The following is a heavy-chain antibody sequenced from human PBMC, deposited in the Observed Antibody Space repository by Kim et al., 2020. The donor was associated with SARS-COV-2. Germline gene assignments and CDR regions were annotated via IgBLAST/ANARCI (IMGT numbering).Heavy chain of an antibody. CDR2: IWYDGSNK. CDR3: ARDEGNYVSWFDP. V-gene: IGHV3-33*01. J-gene: IGHJ5*02. CDR1: GFTFSSYG. Sequence: GGSLRLSCAASGFTFSSYGMHWVRQAPGKGLEWVAVIWYDGSNKYYADSVKGRFTISRDNSKNTLYLQMNSLRAEDTAVYYCARDEGNYVSWFDPWGQGTLVTVSS. D-gene: IGHD4-4*01.